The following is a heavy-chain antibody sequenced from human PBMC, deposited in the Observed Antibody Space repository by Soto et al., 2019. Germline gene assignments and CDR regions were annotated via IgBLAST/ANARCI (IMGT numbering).Heavy chain of an antibody. CDR1: GGTFNTYA. CDR2: ISPMFGAA. J-gene: IGHJ4*02. Sequence: QVQLVQSGAEMKKPGSSVKVSCQASGGTFNTYAMNWVRQAPGQGPEWMGDISPMFGAANYAPKFQGRVTTTADESSGTSYMQLSNLTSEYTALYFCAREGQFHTPALVYWGQGTRVTVAS. CDR3: AREGQFHTPALVY. V-gene: IGHV1-69*19. D-gene: IGHD3-16*01.